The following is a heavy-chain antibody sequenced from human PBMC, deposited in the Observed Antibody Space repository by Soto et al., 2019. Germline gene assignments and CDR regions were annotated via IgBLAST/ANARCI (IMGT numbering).Heavy chain of an antibody. V-gene: IGHV3-30*18. D-gene: IGHD3-10*01. Sequence: QVQLVESGGGVVPPGRSLRLSCAASGFTFGRYGIHWVRQAPGKGLEWVAFISHDGNNEYYADSVKGRFTISRDNSKNALYLQMTSLRAEDTAVYYCGKDRGVTYYYYGVDVWGQGTTVTVSS. J-gene: IGHJ6*02. CDR3: GKDRGVTYYYYGVDV. CDR2: ISHDGNNE. CDR1: GFTFGRYG.